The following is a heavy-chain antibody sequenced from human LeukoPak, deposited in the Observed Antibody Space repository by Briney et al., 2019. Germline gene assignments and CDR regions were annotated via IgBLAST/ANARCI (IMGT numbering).Heavy chain of an antibody. CDR2: ISGSGGRT. V-gene: IGHV3-23*01. CDR3: AKLYYYDSSGYYPPGVCDY. J-gene: IGHJ4*02. Sequence: PGGSLRLSCAASGFTFSSYGMSWVRQAPGKGLEWVSAISGSGGRTYYADSVKGRFTISRDNSKNTLYLQMNSLRAEDTAVYYCAKLYYYDSSGYYPPGVCDYWGQGTLVTVSS. CDR1: GFTFSSYG. D-gene: IGHD3-22*01.